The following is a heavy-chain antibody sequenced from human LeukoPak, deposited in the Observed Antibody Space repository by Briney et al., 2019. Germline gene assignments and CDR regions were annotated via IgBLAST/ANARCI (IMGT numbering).Heavy chain of an antibody. CDR1: GITFSNYA. CDR2: ISGSVDST. Sequence: GGSLRLSCAASGITFSNYAMSWVRQAPGRGLEWVSGISGSVDSTHYADSVKGRFTISRDNSKNSLYLQMNSLRAEDTAVYYCAKDSGNWNGFRFDSWGQGTLVTVSS. D-gene: IGHD1-20*01. V-gene: IGHV3-23*01. CDR3: AKDSGNWNGFRFDS. J-gene: IGHJ5*01.